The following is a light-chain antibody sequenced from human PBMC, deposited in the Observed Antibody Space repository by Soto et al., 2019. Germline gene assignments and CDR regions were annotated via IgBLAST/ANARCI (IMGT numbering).Light chain of an antibody. Sequence: DIQMTQSPSSLSASVGDRVTITCQASQDISNYLNWYQQKPGKAPKLLIYDASNLETGVPSRFSGSGSGTDFTFTLSHLPPEDIAKYYCPQYDNLPLTFGGGTKVEIK. CDR1: QDISNY. CDR2: DAS. J-gene: IGKJ4*01. CDR3: PQYDNLPLT. V-gene: IGKV1-33*01.